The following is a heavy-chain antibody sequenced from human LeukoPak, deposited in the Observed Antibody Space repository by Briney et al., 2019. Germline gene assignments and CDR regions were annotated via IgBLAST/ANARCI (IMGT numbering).Heavy chain of an antibody. CDR2: INHSGST. J-gene: IGHJ5*02. CDR1: GGSFSGYY. D-gene: IGHD3-3*01. CDR3: ARHDFWSGYYLNWFDP. V-gene: IGHV4-34*01. Sequence: PSETLSLTCAVYGGSFSGYYWSWIRQPPGKGLEWIGEINHSGSTNYNPSLKSRVTISVDTSKNQFSLRLISVTAADTAVYYCARHDFWSGYYLNWFDPWGQGTLVTVSS.